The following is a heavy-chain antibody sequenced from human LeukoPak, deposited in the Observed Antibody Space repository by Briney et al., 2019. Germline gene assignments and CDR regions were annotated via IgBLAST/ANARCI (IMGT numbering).Heavy chain of an antibody. CDR3: ARDRGYCSGGSCSDY. D-gene: IGHD2-15*01. CDR2: INPNSGGT. J-gene: IGHJ4*02. CDR1: GYTFTGYY. Sequence: ASMKVSCKASGYTFTGYYMHWVRQAPGQGLEWMGRINPNSGGTNYTQKFQGRVTMTRDTSISTAYMELSRLRSDDTAVYYCARDRGYCSGGSCSDYWGQGTLVTVSS. V-gene: IGHV1-2*06.